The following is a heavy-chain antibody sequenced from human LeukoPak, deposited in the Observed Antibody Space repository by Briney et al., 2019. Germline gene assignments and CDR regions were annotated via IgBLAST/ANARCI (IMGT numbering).Heavy chain of an antibody. V-gene: IGHV4-34*03. CDR3: ECLTTANAFDN. CDR2: IIHSGRT. Sequence: SETLSLTCAVYGGSFSGYYWSWIRQPPGKGLEWIGEIIHSGRTNYTPSLKSRVTISVDTSKNQFSLKRRSVTAADTAVYYWECLTTANAFDNRGQRKMVTESS. CDR1: GGSFSGYY. J-gene: IGHJ3*02. D-gene: IGHD4/OR15-4a*01.